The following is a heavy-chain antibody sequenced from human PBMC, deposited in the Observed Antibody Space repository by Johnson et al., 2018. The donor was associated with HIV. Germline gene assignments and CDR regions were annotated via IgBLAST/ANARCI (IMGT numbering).Heavy chain of an antibody. J-gene: IGHJ3*02. D-gene: IGHD6-13*01. CDR2: ISGSGGST. CDR1: GFTFSSYA. CDR3: AKEKRSSSWYLGGFDI. V-gene: IGHV3-23*04. Sequence: EVQLVESGGGLVQPGGSLRLSCAASGFTFSSYAMSWVRQAPGKGLEWVSAISGSGGSTYYADSVKGRFTISRDNSKNTLYLQMNSLRAEDTAVYYCAKEKRSSSWYLGGFDIWGQGTMVTVSS.